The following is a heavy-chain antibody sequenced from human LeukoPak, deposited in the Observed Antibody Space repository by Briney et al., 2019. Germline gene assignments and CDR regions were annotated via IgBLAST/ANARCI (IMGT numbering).Heavy chain of an antibody. D-gene: IGHD4-11*01. CDR2: IKQDGGEK. J-gene: IGHJ4*02. CDR1: GFTFSNYW. Sequence: PGGSLRLSCAASGFTFSNYWMSWVRQAPGKGLEWVANIKQDGGEKYSVDSVKGRFTISRDNAKNSLYLQMNSLRAEDTAVYYCARDGSDTVNFDYWGQGTLVTVSS. CDR3: ARDGSDTVNFDY. V-gene: IGHV3-7*01.